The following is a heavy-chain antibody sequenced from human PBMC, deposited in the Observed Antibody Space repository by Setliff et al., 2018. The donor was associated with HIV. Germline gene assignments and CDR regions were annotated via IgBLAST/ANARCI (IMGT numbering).Heavy chain of an antibody. D-gene: IGHD6-19*01. CDR1: GFTFSSYN. CDR3: ARDRDQGYSSGWPRD. V-gene: IGHV3-21*01. CDR2: ITGSGSYI. J-gene: IGHJ4*02. Sequence: GGSLRLSCAASGFTFSSYNMSWVRQAPGKGLEWVSSITGSGSYIYYADSVKGRFTISRDNAKKSLYLQMNSLRAEDTAVYFCARDRDQGYSSGWPRDWGQGTLVTVSS.